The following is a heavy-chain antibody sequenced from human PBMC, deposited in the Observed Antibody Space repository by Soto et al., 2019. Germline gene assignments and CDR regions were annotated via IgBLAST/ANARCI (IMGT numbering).Heavy chain of an antibody. V-gene: IGHV1-2*02. CDR2: INPNSGGT. Sequence: ASVKVSCKASGYTFTAYYMHWVRQAPGQGLEWMGWINPNSGGTYHAQNFQGRVTMTRDTSTTTAYMELASLRSDDTAVYYCARGGGRGYNGLDPWGHGTLVTVSS. CDR3: ARGGGRGYNGLDP. D-gene: IGHD5-12*01. J-gene: IGHJ5*02. CDR1: GYTFTAYY.